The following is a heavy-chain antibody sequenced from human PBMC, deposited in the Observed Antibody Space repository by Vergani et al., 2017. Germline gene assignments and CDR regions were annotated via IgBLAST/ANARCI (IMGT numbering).Heavy chain of an antibody. CDR1: GGTFSSYA. V-gene: IGHV1-69*17. Sequence: QVQLVQSGAEVKKPGSSVKVSCKASGGTFSSYAISWVRQAPGQGLEWMGGIIPIFGIANYAQKFQGRVTITADKSTSTAYMELSSLTSEDTAVYYCAGYYYDSSGPLRDYWGQGTLVTVSS. CDR2: IIPIFGIA. CDR3: AGYYYDSSGPLRDY. D-gene: IGHD3-22*01. J-gene: IGHJ4*02.